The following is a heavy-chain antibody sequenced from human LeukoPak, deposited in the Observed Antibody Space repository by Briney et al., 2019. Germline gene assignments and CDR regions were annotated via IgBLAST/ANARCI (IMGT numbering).Heavy chain of an antibody. V-gene: IGHV1-46*01. CDR2: INPSGGST. J-gene: IGHJ4*02. CDR1: EYTFTGYY. CDR3: ARDLFLSLGY. Sequence: VASVKVSCKASEYTFTGYYIHWVRQAPGQGLEWMGIINPSGGSTSYAQKFQGRVTMTRDTSTSTVYMELSSLRSEDTAVYYCARDLFLSLGYWGQGTLVTVSS.